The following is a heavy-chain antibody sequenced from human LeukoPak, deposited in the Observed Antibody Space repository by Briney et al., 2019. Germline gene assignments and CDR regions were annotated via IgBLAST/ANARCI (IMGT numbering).Heavy chain of an antibody. Sequence: ASVKVSCKASGYTFTGYYMHWVRQAPGQGLEWMGWINPNSGGTNYAQKFQGRVTMTRDTSISTAYMELSRLRSDDTAVYYCARSQGATTSHYYYYMDVWGEGTTVTVSS. D-gene: IGHD1-26*01. V-gene: IGHV1-2*02. CDR2: INPNSGGT. CDR1: GYTFTGYY. J-gene: IGHJ6*03. CDR3: ARSQGATTSHYYYYMDV.